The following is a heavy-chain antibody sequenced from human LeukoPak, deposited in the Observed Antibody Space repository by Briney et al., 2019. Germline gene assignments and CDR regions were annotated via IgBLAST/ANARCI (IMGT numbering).Heavy chain of an antibody. V-gene: IGHV3-15*01. CDR2: MKSKSDGGTT. CDR3: ATVAHSSSLDY. J-gene: IGHJ4*02. D-gene: IGHD6-6*01. Sequence: GGSLRLSCAASGFTFTNAWMSWVRLAPGKGLEWIGRMKSKSDGGTTDYAAPVKGRFTISRDDSENTLYLQMSSLKTEDTALYYCATVAHSSSLDYWGQGTLVTVSS. CDR1: GFTFTNAW.